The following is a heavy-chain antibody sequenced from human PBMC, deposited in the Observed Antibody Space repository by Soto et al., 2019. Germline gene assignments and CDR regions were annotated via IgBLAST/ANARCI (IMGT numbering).Heavy chain of an antibody. CDR1: GFTFSSYG. V-gene: IGHV3-30*18. Sequence: GGSLRLSCAASGFTFSSYGMHWVCQAPGKGLEWVAVISYDGSNKYYADSVKGRFTISRDNSKNTLYLQMNSLRAEDTAVYYCAKLCVEWLPTIARDFDIWGQGKMV. J-gene: IGHJ3*02. D-gene: IGHD3-3*01. CDR2: ISYDGSNK. CDR3: AKLCVEWLPTIARDFDI.